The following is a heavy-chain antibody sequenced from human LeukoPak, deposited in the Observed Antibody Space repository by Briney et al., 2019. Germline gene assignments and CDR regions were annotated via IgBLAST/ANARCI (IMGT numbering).Heavy chain of an antibody. CDR1: GFTFSSYS. J-gene: IGHJ3*02. CDR3: ARHRNQGGYSGVRALDI. CDR2: ISSSSSYI. Sequence: HGGSLRLFCAASGFTFSSYSMNWVRQAPGKGLEWVSSISSSSSYIYYADSVKGRFTISRDNAKNSLYLQMNSLRAEGTALYYCARHRNQGGYSGVRALDIWGQGTMVTVSS. D-gene: IGHD1-14*01. V-gene: IGHV3-21*01.